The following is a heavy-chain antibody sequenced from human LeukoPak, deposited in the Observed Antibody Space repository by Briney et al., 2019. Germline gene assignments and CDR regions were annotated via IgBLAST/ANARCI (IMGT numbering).Heavy chain of an antibody. Sequence: GGSLRLSCGASKFTFSSYVMNWVRQAPGKGLEWVSSISSNSYEIYYADSVKGRFTISRDNAKNSLYLQMNSLRAEDTAVYYCARDRTTVTTRVGAFDIWGQGTMVTVSS. CDR3: ARDRTTVTTRVGAFDI. CDR2: ISSNSYEI. CDR1: KFTFSSYV. D-gene: IGHD4-17*01. J-gene: IGHJ3*02. V-gene: IGHV3-21*01.